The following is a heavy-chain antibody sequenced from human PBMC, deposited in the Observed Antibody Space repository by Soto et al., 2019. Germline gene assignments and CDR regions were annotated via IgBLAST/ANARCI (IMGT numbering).Heavy chain of an antibody. D-gene: IGHD3-22*01. J-gene: IGHJ4*02. CDR3: AREHYESSGYYSGGGFEDY. CDR1: GFTFSNYW. Sequence: GGSLRLSCAVSGFTFSNYWMSWVRQAPGKGLEWVANIKRDGSEKYYVDSVKGRFTISRDNAKNSLYLQMNSLRADDTAVYYCAREHYESSGYYSGGGFEDYWGQGTQVTVSS. V-gene: IGHV3-7*03. CDR2: IKRDGSEK.